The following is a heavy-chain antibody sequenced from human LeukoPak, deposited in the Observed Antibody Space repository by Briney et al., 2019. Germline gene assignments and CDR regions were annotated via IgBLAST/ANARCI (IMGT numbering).Heavy chain of an antibody. Sequence: GGSLRLSCAASGFTFSSYEMNWVRQAPGKGLEWVSYISSSGSTICYADSVKGRFTISRDNAKNSLYLQMNSLRAEDTAVYYCARGSRNCYGSGSYLNPDYWGQGTLVTVSS. D-gene: IGHD3-10*01. CDR3: ARGSRNCYGSGSYLNPDY. V-gene: IGHV3-48*03. CDR2: ISSSGSTI. CDR1: GFTFSSYE. J-gene: IGHJ4*02.